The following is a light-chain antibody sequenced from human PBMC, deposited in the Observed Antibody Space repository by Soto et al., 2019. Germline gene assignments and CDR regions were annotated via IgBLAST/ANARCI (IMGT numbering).Light chain of an antibody. V-gene: IGLV1-40*01. CDR3: QSYDSSLSGVV. Sequence: QSVLTQPPSVSGAPGQWVTISCTGSSSNIGAGYDVHWYQQLPGTAPKLLIYGNSNRPSGVPDRFSGSKSGTSACLAITGLQAEDEADDYCQSYDSSLSGVVFGGGTKLTVL. J-gene: IGLJ2*01. CDR1: SSNIGAGYD. CDR2: GNS.